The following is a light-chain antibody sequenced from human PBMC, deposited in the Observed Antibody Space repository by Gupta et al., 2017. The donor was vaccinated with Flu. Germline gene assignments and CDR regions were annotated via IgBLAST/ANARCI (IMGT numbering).Light chain of an antibody. V-gene: IGLV6-57*03. Sequence: NFMLTQPHSVSESPGTTVTISCTRSSGSIASNYVQWYQQRPGSAPTTVIYEDNQRPSGVPDRFSGSIDSSSNSASLTISGLKTEDEADYYCQSYDSSNPWVFGGGTKLIVL. J-gene: IGLJ3*02. CDR3: QSYDSSNPWV. CDR2: EDN. CDR1: SGSIASNY.